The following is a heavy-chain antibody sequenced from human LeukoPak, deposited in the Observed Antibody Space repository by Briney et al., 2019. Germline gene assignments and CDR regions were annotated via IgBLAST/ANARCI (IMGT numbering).Heavy chain of an antibody. J-gene: IGHJ4*02. CDR3: ARTYCSSTSCNFDY. D-gene: IGHD2-2*01. CDR1: GYSFTNYW. V-gene: IGHV5-51*01. CDR2: IYPGDSDT. Sequence: GESLKISCRGSGYSFTNYWIGWVRQMPGKGLEWMGIIYPGDSDTRYSPSFQGQVTISADKSISTAYLQWSSLKASDTAMYYCARTYCSSTSCNFDYWGQGTLVTVSS.